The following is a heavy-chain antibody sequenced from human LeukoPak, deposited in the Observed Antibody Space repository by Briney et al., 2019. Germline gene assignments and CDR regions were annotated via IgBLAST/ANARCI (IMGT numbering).Heavy chain of an antibody. CDR1: GFTFSSYN. CDR2: ISSSSSYI. CDR3: ARDGTAVGINYDY. J-gene: IGHJ4*02. D-gene: IGHD6-13*01. Sequence: GGSLRLSCAASGFTFSSYNMNWVRQAPGKGLEWVSSISSSSSYIYYADSVKGRFTISRVNAKNSLYLQMNSLRAEDTAVYYCARDGTAVGINYDYWGQGTLVTVSS. V-gene: IGHV3-21*04.